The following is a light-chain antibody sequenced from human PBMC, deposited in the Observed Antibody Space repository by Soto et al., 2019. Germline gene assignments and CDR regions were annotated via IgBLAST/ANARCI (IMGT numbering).Light chain of an antibody. V-gene: IGKV3-15*01. CDR2: GAT. CDR3: QQYNNWPRT. Sequence: EVVMRQSPATLSESPGEGATLSCRASHGISAPLAWYQQKPGPAPRLLIHGATTRATGIPARFSGSGSGTEFTLTISSLQSEDFAVYYCQQYNNWPRTFGQGTKVDIK. CDR1: HGISAP. J-gene: IGKJ1*01.